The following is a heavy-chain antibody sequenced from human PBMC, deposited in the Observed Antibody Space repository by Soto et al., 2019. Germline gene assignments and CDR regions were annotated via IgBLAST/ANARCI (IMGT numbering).Heavy chain of an antibody. V-gene: IGHV2-5*02. CDR2: VYWDDDK. D-gene: IGHD2-21*02. Sequence: QITLKESGPTLVKPTQPLTLTCTFSGLSLSTIGEGVGWIRQPPGKALEWLALVYWDDDKRYSPSLKSRLTITKNTSVTQVVFTMANMGSVDTATYSCVQTRCGGDCLQSYSAHSYYGLDVWGQGTTVTVSS. CDR3: VQTRCGGDCLQSYSAHSYYGLDV. J-gene: IGHJ6*02. CDR1: GLSLSTIGEG.